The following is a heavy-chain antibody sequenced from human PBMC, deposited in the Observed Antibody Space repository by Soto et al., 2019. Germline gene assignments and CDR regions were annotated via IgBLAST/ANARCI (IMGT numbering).Heavy chain of an antibody. CDR2: ISYDGSNK. CDR3: ARDIAAAGTQDYYYGMDV. D-gene: IGHD6-13*01. V-gene: IGHV3-30-3*01. CDR1: GFTFSSYA. Sequence: VGSLRLSCAASGFTFSSYAMHWVRQAPGKGLEWVAVISYDGSNKYYADSVKGRFTISRDNSKNTLYLQMNSLRAEDTAVYYCARDIAAAGTQDYYYGMDVWGQGTTVTVSS. J-gene: IGHJ6*02.